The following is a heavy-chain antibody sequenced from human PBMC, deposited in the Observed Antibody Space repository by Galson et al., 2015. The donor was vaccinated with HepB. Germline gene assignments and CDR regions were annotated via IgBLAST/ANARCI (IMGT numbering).Heavy chain of an antibody. Sequence: SLRLSCAGYGFTFGDYLVSWVRQAPGKGLEWVGFIRSKSYGGTAEYAASVKGRFTISRDDSKSIAYLQMNSLKTDDTAVYYCSRGNSSGWADFYYYGMDVWGQGTAVTVSS. CDR1: GFTFGDYL. D-gene: IGHD6-19*01. CDR3: SRGNSSGWADFYYYGMDV. J-gene: IGHJ6*02. V-gene: IGHV3-49*04. CDR2: IRSKSYGGTA.